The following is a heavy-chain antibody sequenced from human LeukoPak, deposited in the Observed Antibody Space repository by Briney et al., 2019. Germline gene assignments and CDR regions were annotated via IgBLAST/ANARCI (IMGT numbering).Heavy chain of an antibody. V-gene: IGHV1-69*13. CDR1: GGTFSSYA. J-gene: IGHJ6*02. CDR2: IIPIFGTA. D-gene: IGHD6-6*01. CDR3: AREASSSSYYYYYGMDV. Sequence: SVKVPCKASGGTFSSYAISWVRQAPGQGLEWMGGIIPIFGTANYAQKFQGRVTITADESTSIAYMELSSLRSEDTAVYYCAREASSSSYYYYYGMDVWGQGTTVTVSS.